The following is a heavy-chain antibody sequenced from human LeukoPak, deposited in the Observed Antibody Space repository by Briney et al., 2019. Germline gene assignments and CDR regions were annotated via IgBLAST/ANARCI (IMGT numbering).Heavy chain of an antibody. CDR3: ARGSLKRGHSGYGGYYFDY. CDR1: GFTFSSYA. D-gene: IGHD5-12*01. Sequence: GGSLRLSCAASGFTFSSYAMSWVRQAPGKGLEWVSAISGSGGNTYYADSVKGRFTISRDNSKNTLYLQMNSLRAEDTAVYYCARGSLKRGHSGYGGYYFDYWGQGTLVTVSS. V-gene: IGHV3-23*01. CDR2: ISGSGGNT. J-gene: IGHJ4*02.